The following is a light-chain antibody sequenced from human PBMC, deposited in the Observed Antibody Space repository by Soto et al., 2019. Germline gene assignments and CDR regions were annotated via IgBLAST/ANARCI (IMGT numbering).Light chain of an antibody. CDR1: QSVSSY. V-gene: IGKV3-11*01. Sequence: EIVLTQSPATLSLSPGERATLSCRASQSVSSYLAWYQQKPGQAPRLLIYDASNSATGIPASFSGSGSGTEFTLTISSLEPEDFAVYYCQQRSNPLTFGGGTKVEIK. CDR2: DAS. CDR3: QQRSNPLT. J-gene: IGKJ4*01.